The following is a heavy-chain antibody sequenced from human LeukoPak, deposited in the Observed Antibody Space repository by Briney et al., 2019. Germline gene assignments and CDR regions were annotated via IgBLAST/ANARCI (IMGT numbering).Heavy chain of an antibody. Sequence: GGSLRLSCAASGFTFSSYAMSWVRQAPGKGLEWVSAISGSGGSTYYADSVKGRFTISRDNAKNSLYLQMNSLRAEDTAVYYCATGGGYGSGSLYYFDSWGQGTLVTVSS. V-gene: IGHV3-23*01. D-gene: IGHD3-10*01. J-gene: IGHJ4*02. CDR3: ATGGGYGSGSLYYFDS. CDR1: GFTFSSYA. CDR2: ISGSGGST.